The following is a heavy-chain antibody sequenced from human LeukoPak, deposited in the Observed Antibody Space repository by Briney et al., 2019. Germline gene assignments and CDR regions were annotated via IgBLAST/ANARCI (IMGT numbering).Heavy chain of an antibody. D-gene: IGHD6-13*01. Sequence: SESLSLTCTVSGGSISSGSYYWSWIRQPAGKGLEWIGRIYTSGSTNYNPSLKSRVTISVDTSKNQFSLKLSSVTAADTAVYYCAREGPLWSSSWFHFDYWGQGTLVTVSS. V-gene: IGHV4-61*02. CDR3: AREGPLWSSSWFHFDY. J-gene: IGHJ4*02. CDR1: GGSISSGSYY. CDR2: IYTSGST.